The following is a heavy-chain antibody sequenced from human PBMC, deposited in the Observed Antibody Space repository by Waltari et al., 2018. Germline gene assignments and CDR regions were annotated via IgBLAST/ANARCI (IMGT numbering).Heavy chain of an antibody. CDR1: GYTFTSYY. J-gene: IGHJ6*02. V-gene: IGHV1-46*01. CDR2: SNHSGGST. Sequence: QVQLVQSGAEVKKPGASVKVSCKASGYTFTSYYMHWVRQAPGQGLEWMGISNHSGGSTSYAQKFQGRVTMTRDTSTSTVYMELSSLRSEDTAVYYCARDAGTSYGEHYGMDVWGQGTTVTVSS. D-gene: IGHD4-17*01. CDR3: ARDAGTSYGEHYGMDV.